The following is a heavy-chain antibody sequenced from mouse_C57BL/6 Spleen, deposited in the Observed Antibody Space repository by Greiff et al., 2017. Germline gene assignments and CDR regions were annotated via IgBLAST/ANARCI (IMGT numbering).Heavy chain of an antibody. Sequence: EVQGVESGGDLVKPGGSLKLSCAASGFTFSSYGMSWVRQTPDKRLEWVATISSGGSYTYYPDSVKGRFTISRDNAKNTLYLQMSSLKSEDTAMYYCARHLSGFFDYWGQGTTLTVSS. CDR1: GFTFSSYG. J-gene: IGHJ2*01. CDR2: ISSGGSYT. V-gene: IGHV5-6*01. CDR3: ARHLSGFFDY. D-gene: IGHD4-1*01.